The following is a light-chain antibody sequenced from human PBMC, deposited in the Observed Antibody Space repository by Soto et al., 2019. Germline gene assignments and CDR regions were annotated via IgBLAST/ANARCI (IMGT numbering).Light chain of an antibody. CDR1: QSIRTS. Sequence: EVVLTQSPATLSLSRGERATLSCRASQSIRTSLAWYQQKPGQAPRLVIFDASNRANGVPARFGGSGSGTDFTLTINSLEPEDFAVYYCQQRNVWPPITFGQGTRLEIK. CDR3: QQRNVWPPIT. V-gene: IGKV3-11*01. J-gene: IGKJ5*01. CDR2: DAS.